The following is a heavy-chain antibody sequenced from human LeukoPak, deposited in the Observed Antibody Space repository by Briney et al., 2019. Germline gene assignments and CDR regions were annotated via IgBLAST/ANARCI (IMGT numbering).Heavy chain of an antibody. J-gene: IGHJ4*02. V-gene: IGHV3-23*01. Sequence: GGSLRLPCAASGFTFNNYAMSWVRQAPGKGLEWVSGISGGGGTTYYTDSVKGRFTISRDNSKNTLYVQMNNLRAEDTAVYYCGRDSFETDIDYWGQGTLVTVSS. CDR2: ISGGGGTT. CDR1: GFTFNNYA. CDR3: GRDSFETDIDY. D-gene: IGHD1-14*01.